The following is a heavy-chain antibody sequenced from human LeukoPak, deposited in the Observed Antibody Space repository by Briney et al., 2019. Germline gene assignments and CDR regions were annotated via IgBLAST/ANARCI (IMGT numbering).Heavy chain of an antibody. D-gene: IGHD2/OR15-2a*01. V-gene: IGHV4-4*07. J-gene: IGHJ2*01. CDR3: ARDYFGSGRWYFDL. CDR1: GDSISCSQ. CDR2: IYMSGRS. Sequence: PSETLSLTCIVSGDSISCSQWSWIRQAAGKGLEWIGRIYMSGRSDYNPSLKSRVIMSVDTSSNQFSLKLSSVTAADTAVYYCARDYFGSGRWYFDLWGRGTLVTVSS.